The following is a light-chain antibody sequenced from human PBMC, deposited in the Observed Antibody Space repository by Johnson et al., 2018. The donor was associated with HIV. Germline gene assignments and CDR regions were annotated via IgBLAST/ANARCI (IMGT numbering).Light chain of an antibody. CDR3: GTWDNSLSTGAV. CDR2: DNN. Sequence: QSVLTQSPSVSAAPGQKVTISCSGSSSNIGNNYVSWYQQLPGTAPKLLIYDNNKRPSGIPDRFSGSKSGTSATLGITGLQTGDEADYYCGTWDNSLSTGAVFGTATKVTVL. V-gene: IGLV1-51*01. J-gene: IGLJ1*01. CDR1: SSNIGNNY.